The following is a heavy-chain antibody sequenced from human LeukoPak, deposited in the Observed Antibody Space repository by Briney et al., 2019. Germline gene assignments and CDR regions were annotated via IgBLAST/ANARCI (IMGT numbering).Heavy chain of an antibody. CDR2: IYYSGST. Sequence: SETLSLTCTVSGGSISSGGYYWSWIRQYSGKGLEWIGYIYYSGSTYYNPSLKSRVTISVDTSKNQFSLKLSPVTAADTAVYYCARDRNYYGMDVWGQGTTVTVSS. CDR3: ARDRNYYGMDV. CDR1: GGSISSGGYY. J-gene: IGHJ6*02. V-gene: IGHV4-31*03.